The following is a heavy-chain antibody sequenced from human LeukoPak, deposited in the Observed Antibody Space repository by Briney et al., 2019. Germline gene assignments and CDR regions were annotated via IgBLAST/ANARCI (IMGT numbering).Heavy chain of an antibody. J-gene: IGHJ4*02. Sequence: SETLSLTCTVSGVSISSSTYYWGWIRQPPGKGLEWIGSIYYSGSTYYNPSLKSRVTMSVDTSKNQFSLKLSSVAAADTAVYYCARRDSGGFDYWGQGTLVTVSS. CDR3: ARRDSGGFDY. D-gene: IGHD3-10*01. CDR2: IYYSGST. V-gene: IGHV4-39*01. CDR1: GVSISSSTYY.